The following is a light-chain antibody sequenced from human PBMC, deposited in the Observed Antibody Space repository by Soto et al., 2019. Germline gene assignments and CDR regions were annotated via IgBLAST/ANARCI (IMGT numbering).Light chain of an antibody. J-gene: IGKJ5*01. CDR2: GAS. Sequence: EIVMTQSPATLSVSPGERATLSCRASQSVSSNLAWYQQKPGQAPRLLIYGASTRATGIPARFSGSGSGTEFTLTISSLEPEDFAVYYCQQYGSSPLITFGQGTRLEIK. V-gene: IGKV3-15*01. CDR1: QSVSSN. CDR3: QQYGSSPLIT.